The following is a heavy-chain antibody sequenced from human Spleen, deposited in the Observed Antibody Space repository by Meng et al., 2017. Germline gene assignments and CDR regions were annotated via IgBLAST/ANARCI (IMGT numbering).Heavy chain of an antibody. Sequence: ASVKVSCKASGYTFTGYYKHWVRQAPGQGLEWMGRINPNSGGTNYAQKFQGRVTMTRDTSISTAYMELSRLRSDDTAVYYCAKDRSGSVATATNYWGQGTLVTVSS. D-gene: IGHD2-15*01. CDR3: AKDRSGSVATATNY. V-gene: IGHV1-2*06. CDR2: INPNSGGT. J-gene: IGHJ4*02. CDR1: GYTFTGYY.